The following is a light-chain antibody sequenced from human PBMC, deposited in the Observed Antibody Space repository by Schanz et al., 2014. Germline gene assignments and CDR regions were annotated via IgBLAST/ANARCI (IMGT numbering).Light chain of an antibody. Sequence: QSVLTQPPSVSGAPGQRVTISCTGSSSNIGAGYDVHWYQQLPGTAPKLIIYEVTKRPSGVSNRFSGSKSGNTASLTISGLQAEDEADYYCSSYTSSTTPFVFGTGTKLTV. J-gene: IGLJ1*01. CDR2: EVT. V-gene: IGLV1-40*01. CDR3: SSYTSSTTPFV. CDR1: SSNIGAGYD.